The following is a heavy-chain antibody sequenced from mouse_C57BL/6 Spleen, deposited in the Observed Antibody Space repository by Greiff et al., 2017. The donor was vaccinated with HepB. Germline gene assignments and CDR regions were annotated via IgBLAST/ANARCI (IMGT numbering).Heavy chain of an antibody. V-gene: IGHV1-15*01. D-gene: IGHD4-1*01. Sequence: VQLQQSGAELVRPGASVTLSCKASGYTFTDYEMHWVKQTPVHGLEWIGAIDPETGGTAYNQKFKGKAILTADKSSSTAYMELRSLTSEDSAVYYGTRSLGRYFDVWGTGTTVTVSS. CDR1: GYTFTDYE. CDR2: IDPETGGT. J-gene: IGHJ1*03. CDR3: TRSLGRYFDV.